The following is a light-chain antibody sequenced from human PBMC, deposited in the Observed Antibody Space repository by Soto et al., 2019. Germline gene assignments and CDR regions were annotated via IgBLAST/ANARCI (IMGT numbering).Light chain of an antibody. V-gene: IGKV3-15*01. CDR3: QQYSHWRT. CDR1: QSIRSN. Sequence: EIVMTQSPATLSLSPGDRATLSCRASQSIRSNLAWYQQKPGQAPRLLIFGTSTRATGLPDRFSGSGSGTDFTLTISRLEPEDFAVYYCQQYSHWRTFGQGTKVDIK. CDR2: GTS. J-gene: IGKJ1*01.